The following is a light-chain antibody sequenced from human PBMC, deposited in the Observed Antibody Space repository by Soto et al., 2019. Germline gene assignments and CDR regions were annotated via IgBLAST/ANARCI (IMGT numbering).Light chain of an antibody. J-gene: IGKJ2*01. CDR3: LQHNSYPPYT. Sequence: DIQMTQSPSSLSASVGDRVTITCRASQGIRNDLAWYQQKPGKAPKRLIYGASSLQSGVPSRFXGSGSGTEFTLTISSLQPEDFATYYCLQHNSYPPYTFGQGTRLEIK. V-gene: IGKV1-17*01. CDR1: QGIRND. CDR2: GAS.